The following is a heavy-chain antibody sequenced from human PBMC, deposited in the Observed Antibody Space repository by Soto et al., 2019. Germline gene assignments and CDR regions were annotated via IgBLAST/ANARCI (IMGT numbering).Heavy chain of an antibody. CDR3: ARAGRFLEWLYDY. V-gene: IGHV1-46*01. CDR1: GYTFTRYH. J-gene: IGHJ4*02. Sequence: GASVKVSCKASGYTFTRYHIHWVRQAPGQGLEWMGIINPSGGSTSYAQKFQGRVTMTRDTSTSTVYMELSSLRFEDTAVYYCARAGRFLEWLYDYWGQGTLVTVS. CDR2: INPSGGST. D-gene: IGHD3-3*01.